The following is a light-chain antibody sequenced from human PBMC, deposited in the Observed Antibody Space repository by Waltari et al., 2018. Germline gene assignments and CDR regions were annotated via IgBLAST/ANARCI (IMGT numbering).Light chain of an antibody. Sequence: QSALTQPRSVSGSPGQSVTISCTGTTSDVGGYDFLSWYQQHPGKAPKLIIYYVRQRPSGVPDRFSGSKAGNTASLTITGLRDDDEAEYFCCSHGGFDTFWVFGGGTKVIVL. V-gene: IGLV2-11*01. CDR2: YVR. J-gene: IGLJ3*02. CDR1: TSDVGGYDF. CDR3: CSHGGFDTFWV.